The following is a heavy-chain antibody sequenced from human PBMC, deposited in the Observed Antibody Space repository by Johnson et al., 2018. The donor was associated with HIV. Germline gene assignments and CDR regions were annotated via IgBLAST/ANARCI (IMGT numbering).Heavy chain of an antibody. V-gene: IGHV3-30*02. J-gene: IGHJ3*02. CDR1: GFTFSSYA. Sequence: QVQLVESGGGVVQPGGSLRLSCAASGFTFSSYAMHWVRQAPGKWLEWVAFIRYDGSNKYYADSVKGRFTISRDNLKNTLYLQMNSLRAEDTAEYYCAKEYSGSYVHAFDIWGQGTMVTVSS. D-gene: IGHD1-26*01. CDR2: IRYDGSNK. CDR3: AKEYSGSYVHAFDI.